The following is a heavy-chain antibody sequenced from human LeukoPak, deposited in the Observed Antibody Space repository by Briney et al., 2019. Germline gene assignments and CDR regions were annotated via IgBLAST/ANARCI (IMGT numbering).Heavy chain of an antibody. CDR3: VRHLGSGDGEFDY. CDR1: GYSFSNYW. V-gene: IGHV5-51*01. Sequence: RGESLKISCKGAGYSFSNYWIGWVRQMPGKGLEWMGIVYPGDSDTRYSPSFQGQVTVSADKSISTAFLQWSSLKASDTATYYCVRHLGSGDGEFDYWGQGTLVTVSS. J-gene: IGHJ4*02. D-gene: IGHD5-12*01. CDR2: VYPGDSDT.